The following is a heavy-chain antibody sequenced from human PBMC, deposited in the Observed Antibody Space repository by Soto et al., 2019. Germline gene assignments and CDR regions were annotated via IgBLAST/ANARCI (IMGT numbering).Heavy chain of an antibody. CDR2: INPSGGST. CDR3: ARGEMATISL. D-gene: IGHD5-12*01. V-gene: IGHV1-46*01. J-gene: IGHJ4*02. CDR1: GYTFTRYY. Sequence: APLTVDCTGSGYTFTRYYMHWLRQAPGQGLEWMGIINPSGGSTSYAQKFQGRVTMTRDTSTSTVYMELSSLRSEDTAVYYCARGEMATISLWGQGTLVTVSS.